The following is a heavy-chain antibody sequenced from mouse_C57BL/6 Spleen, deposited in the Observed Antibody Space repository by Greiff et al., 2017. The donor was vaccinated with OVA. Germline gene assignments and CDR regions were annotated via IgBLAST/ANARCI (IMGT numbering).Heavy chain of an antibody. CDR1: GYTFTSYW. CDR2: IHPNSGST. J-gene: IGHJ2*01. V-gene: IGHV1-64*01. CDR3: ARSQLDDY. D-gene: IGHD1-3*01. Sequence: VQLQQPGAELVKPGASVKLSCKASGYTFTSYWMHWVKQRPGQGLEWIGMIHPNSGSTNYNEKFTSKATLTVDKSSSTAYMQLSSLTSEDAAVYYCARSQLDDYWGQGTTLTVSS.